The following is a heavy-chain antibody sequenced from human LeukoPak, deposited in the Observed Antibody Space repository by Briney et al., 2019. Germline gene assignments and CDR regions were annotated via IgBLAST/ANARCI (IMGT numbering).Heavy chain of an antibody. Sequence: GASVKVSLKASGYSFTDYYMHWVRQAPGQGLEWMGWINPNSGGTNYAQKFQGRVTMTRDTSISTAYMELSRLTSDDTAEYYCARLTPGETQAGAFGVWGPRTMVTVSS. CDR3: ARLTPGETQAGAFGV. J-gene: IGHJ3*01. CDR1: GYSFTDYY. V-gene: IGHV1-2*02. D-gene: IGHD3-9*01. CDR2: INPNSGGT.